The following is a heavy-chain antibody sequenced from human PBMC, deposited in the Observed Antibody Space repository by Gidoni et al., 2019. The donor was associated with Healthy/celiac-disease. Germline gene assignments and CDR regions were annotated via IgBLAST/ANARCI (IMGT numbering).Heavy chain of an antibody. CDR3: AKDRITIFGVVTHGGMDV. CDR2: ISGSGGST. J-gene: IGHJ6*02. Sequence: EVQLLESGGGLVQPGGSLRLSCAASGFTFSSYAMSWVRQAPGKGLEWVSDISGSGGSTYYADSVKGRFTISRDNSKNTLYLQMNSLRAEDTAVYYCAKDRITIFGVVTHGGMDVWGQGTTVTVSS. V-gene: IGHV3-23*01. D-gene: IGHD3-3*01. CDR1: GFTFSSYA.